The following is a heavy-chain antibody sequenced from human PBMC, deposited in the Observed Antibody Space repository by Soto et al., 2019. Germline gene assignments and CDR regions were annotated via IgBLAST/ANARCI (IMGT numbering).Heavy chain of an antibody. J-gene: IGHJ5*02. Sequence: EVQLVESGGGLVQPGGSLRLSCAASGFTFSNYWMAWVRQAPGKGLEWVANIDQDGGEKYYVDSVKGRFTISRDNAKNLLYLHMNSLRAEDTAVYYCARGENWFDPWGQGTLVTVSS. CDR1: GFTFSNYW. CDR3: ARGENWFDP. CDR2: IDQDGGEK. V-gene: IGHV3-7*05.